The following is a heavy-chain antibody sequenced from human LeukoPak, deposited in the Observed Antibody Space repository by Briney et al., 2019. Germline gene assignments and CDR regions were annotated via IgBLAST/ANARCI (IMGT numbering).Heavy chain of an antibody. CDR1: GFTFKDYT. J-gene: IGHJ4*02. D-gene: IGHD3-9*01. CDR2: ISPGGGIR. Sequence: GGSVRLSCATSGFTFKDYTLHWVRQAPGQGLEWMAVISPGGGIRYYAENLKGRVTITRDNSQSTPSLQMSSLRVDDTAMYYCAKPPADKTGHVSVQRCVASWGQGTRVTVSS. CDR3: AKPPADKTGHVSVQRCVAS. V-gene: IGHV3-30*15.